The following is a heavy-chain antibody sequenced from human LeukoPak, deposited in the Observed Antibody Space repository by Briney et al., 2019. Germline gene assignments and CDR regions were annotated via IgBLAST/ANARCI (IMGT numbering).Heavy chain of an antibody. CDR1: GFTFSDYY. J-gene: IGHJ5*02. CDR3: ARDSDNVLLWFGNWFDP. V-gene: IGHV3-11*01. CDR2: ISSSGSTV. D-gene: IGHD3-10*01. Sequence: GGSLRLSCAASGFTFSDYYMSWIRQAPGKGLEWVSYISSSGSTVYYADSVKGRFTIPRDNAKNSLYLQMNSLRAEDTAVYYCARDSDNVLLWFGNWFDPWGQGTLVTVSS.